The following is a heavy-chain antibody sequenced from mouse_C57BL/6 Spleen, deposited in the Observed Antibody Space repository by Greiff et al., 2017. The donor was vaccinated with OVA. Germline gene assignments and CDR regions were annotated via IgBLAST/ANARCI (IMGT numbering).Heavy chain of an antibody. CDR1: GYAFSSSW. CDR3: ARRADYYCTYYFDY. CDR2: IYPGDGDN. D-gene: IGHD1-1*01. Sequence: QVQLQQSGPELVKPGASVKISCKASGYAFSSSWMNLVKQRPGKGLEWIGRIYPGDGDNNYNGKVKGKATLTADKSSSTAYMQLSSLASEDSAVYFCARRADYYCTYYFDYWGQGTTLTVSS. J-gene: IGHJ2*01. V-gene: IGHV1-82*01.